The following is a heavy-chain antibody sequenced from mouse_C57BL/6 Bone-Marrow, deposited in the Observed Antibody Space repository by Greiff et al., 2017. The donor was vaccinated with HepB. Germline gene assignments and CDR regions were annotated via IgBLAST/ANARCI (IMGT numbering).Heavy chain of an antibody. CDR1: GYTFTSYW. J-gene: IGHJ4*01. Sequence: QVQLQHPGAELVKPGASVNMSCKASGYTFTSYWITWVKQRPGQGLEWIGDIYPGSGSTNYNEKFKSKATLTVDTSSSTAYMQLSSLTSEDSAVYYCARLTTVEGAMDYWGQGTSVTVSS. D-gene: IGHD1-1*01. V-gene: IGHV1-55*01. CDR3: ARLTTVEGAMDY. CDR2: IYPGSGST.